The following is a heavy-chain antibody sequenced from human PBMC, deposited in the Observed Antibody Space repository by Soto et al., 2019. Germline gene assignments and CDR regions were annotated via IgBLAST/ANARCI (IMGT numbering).Heavy chain of an antibody. CDR3: AHRLFTSGWPWDSGVFDY. J-gene: IGHJ4*02. V-gene: IGHV2-5*02. Sequence: QITLKESGPTLVKATQTLTLTCTFSGFSISASGVGVGRISQSPGKALEWLAVIYWDNDKRYNPSLKTRLTITKDTSKNQVVLTMTDMDLEDTATYYCAHRLFTSGWPWDSGVFDYWGQGTLVTVSS. D-gene: IGHD6-19*01. CDR1: GFSISASGVG. CDR2: IYWDNDK.